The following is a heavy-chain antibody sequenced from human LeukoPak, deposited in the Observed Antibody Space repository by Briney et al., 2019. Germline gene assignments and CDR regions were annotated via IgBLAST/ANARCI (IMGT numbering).Heavy chain of an antibody. CDR2: IYYTGSV. V-gene: IGHV4-31*03. Sequence: SETLSLTCTITGASIGTGGFYWTWIRQPPGEGLEWIGYIYYTGSVDYNASLKSRLTISLDTSKNQFSLKLNSVTAADTAVYYCARDHSYYFGSQTSTLDVWGQGTAVTVSS. CDR1: GASIGTGGFY. CDR3: ARDHSYYFGSQTSTLDV. J-gene: IGHJ6*02. D-gene: IGHD3-10*01.